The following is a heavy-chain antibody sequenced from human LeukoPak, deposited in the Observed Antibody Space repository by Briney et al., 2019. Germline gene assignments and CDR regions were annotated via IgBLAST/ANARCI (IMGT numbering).Heavy chain of an antibody. V-gene: IGHV3-48*04. D-gene: IGHD3-10*01. CDR3: ARDGEGTPH. CDR2: ISSSSSTI. Sequence: PGGSLRLSCAASGFTFSSYGMHWVRQAPGKGLEWVSYISSSSSTIYYADSVKGRFTISRDNAKNSLYLQMNSLRAEDTAVYYCARDGEGTPHWGQGTLVTVSS. CDR1: GFTFSSYG. J-gene: IGHJ4*02.